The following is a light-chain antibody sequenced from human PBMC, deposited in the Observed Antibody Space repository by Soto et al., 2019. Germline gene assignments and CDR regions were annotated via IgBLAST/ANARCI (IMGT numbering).Light chain of an antibody. J-gene: IGLJ2*01. CDR3: SSYTSNSTLV. V-gene: IGLV2-14*01. CDR2: EVS. CDR1: SSDVGGYNY. Sequence: QSVLTQPASVSGSPGQSITISCTGTSSDVGGYNYVSWYQQHPGKAPKLIIYEVSNRPSGVSHRFSGSKSGNTASLTISGLQAEDEADYYCSSYTSNSTLVFGGGTKLTVL.